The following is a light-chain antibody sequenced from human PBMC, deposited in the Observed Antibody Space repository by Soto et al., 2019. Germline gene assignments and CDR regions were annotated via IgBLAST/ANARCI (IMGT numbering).Light chain of an antibody. CDR1: SSDVGSYNL. CDR2: EVS. Sequence: QSALTQPASVSGSPGQSITISCSGTSSDVGSYNLVSWHQQHPGTAPKLMISEVSKRPSGVSNRFSGSKSGDTASLTISGLQAEDEADYYCCSYAGSSTFSSYVFGTGTKLTVL. CDR3: CSYAGSSTFSSYV. J-gene: IGLJ1*01. V-gene: IGLV2-23*02.